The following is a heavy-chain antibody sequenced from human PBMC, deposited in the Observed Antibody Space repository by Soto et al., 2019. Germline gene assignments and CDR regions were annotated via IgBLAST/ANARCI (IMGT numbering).Heavy chain of an antibody. J-gene: IGHJ4*02. Sequence: GGSLRLSCGASGFTFSSYAMSWVRQSPGKGLEWASVISGSGGSTHYADSVKGRFTISRDNSKNTQYLQMNSLRAEDTAVYYCAKVIVVVAATGDYFDHWGQGTLVTVSS. D-gene: IGHD2-15*01. CDR1: GFTFSSYA. CDR2: ISGSGGST. V-gene: IGHV3-23*01. CDR3: AKVIVVVAATGDYFDH.